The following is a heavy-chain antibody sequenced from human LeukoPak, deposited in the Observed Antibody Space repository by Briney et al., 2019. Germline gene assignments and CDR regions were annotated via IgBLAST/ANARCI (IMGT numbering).Heavy chain of an antibody. CDR2: MNPNSGNT. J-gene: IGHJ4*02. D-gene: IGHD3-10*01. V-gene: IGHV1-8*01. Sequence: ASVRVSCKASGYTFTSYDINWVRQATGQGLEWMGWMNPNSGNTGYAQKFQGRVTMTRNTSISTAYMELSSLRSEDTAVYYCATASMVRGVMVYFNYWGQGTLVTVSS. CDR1: GYTFTSYD. CDR3: ATASMVRGVMVYFNY.